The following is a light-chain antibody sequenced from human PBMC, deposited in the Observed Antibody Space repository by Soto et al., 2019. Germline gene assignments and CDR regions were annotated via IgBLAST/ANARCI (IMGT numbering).Light chain of an antibody. V-gene: IGKV1-5*03. CDR2: KAT. J-gene: IGKJ2*01. CDR3: EQNSDSQYT. CDR1: QSITSW. Sequence: DIEMTQSPSTLSASVGDRVTLTCRASQSITSWVAWYEQKPGKAPKLLIYKATNLQTGVPPRFTGRGSGTEFSLTISSLQAEDFAIYCWEQNSDSQYTFGQGTSLEMK.